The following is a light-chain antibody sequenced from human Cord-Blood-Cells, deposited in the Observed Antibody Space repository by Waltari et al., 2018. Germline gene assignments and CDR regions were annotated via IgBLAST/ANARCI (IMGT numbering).Light chain of an antibody. J-gene: IGLJ1*01. Sequence: QSALTQPASVSGSPGQSITISCTGTSSDVGGYNYVSWYQQHPGKAPKLIIYDVSKRPSGVSNRFYGSKSGNTASLTISGLQAEDEADYYCSSYTSSSLYVFGTGTKVTVL. CDR1: SSDVGGYNY. CDR3: SSYTSSSLYV. V-gene: IGLV2-14*01. CDR2: DVS.